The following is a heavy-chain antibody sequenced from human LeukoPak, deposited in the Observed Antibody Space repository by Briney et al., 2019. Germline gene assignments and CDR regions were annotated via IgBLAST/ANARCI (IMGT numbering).Heavy chain of an antibody. CDR1: GGTFSSYA. CDR3: ARGIAAAGTLFYYYYGMDV. V-gene: IGHV1-69*04. CDR2: IIPIPGIA. D-gene: IGHD6-13*01. J-gene: IGHJ6*02. Sequence: SVKVSCKASGGTFSSYAISWVRQAPGQGLEWMGRIIPIPGIANYAQKFQGRVTITADKSTSTAYMELSSLRSEDTAVYYCARGIAAAGTLFYYYYGMDVWGQGTTVTVSS.